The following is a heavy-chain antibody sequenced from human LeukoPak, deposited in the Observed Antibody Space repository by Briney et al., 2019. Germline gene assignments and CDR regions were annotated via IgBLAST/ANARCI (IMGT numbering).Heavy chain of an antibody. CDR2: IRDDGSNK. CDR3: AKEIWPTVTTPGWTYFDY. D-gene: IGHD4-17*01. CDR1: AFTLSRYG. V-gene: IGHV3-30*02. J-gene: IGHJ4*02. Sequence: PGGSLRLSCAASAFTLSRYGMHWVGQAPGTGMEGVAFIRDDGSNKYYAEPVQCRVTTPRDNTQNTPYFHLNSLRAEDTAVYYCAKEIWPTVTTPGWTYFDYWGQGALVAVSS.